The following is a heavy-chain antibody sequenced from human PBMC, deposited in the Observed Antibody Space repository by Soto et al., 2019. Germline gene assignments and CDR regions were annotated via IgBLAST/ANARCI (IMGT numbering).Heavy chain of an antibody. CDR3: AKSLPPGQQLVPIWGSQYYYDYGMDV. Sequence: GGPLLLSCAASEFTFRNYPMSWVRQAPGKGLQWVSSLSGSGGSTYYADSVKGRFTISRDNSKKTLYLQMNSLRAEDTAVYYCAKSLPPGQQLVPIWGSQYYYDYGMDVWRQGTAVTVSS. CDR2: LSGSGGST. V-gene: IGHV3-23*01. J-gene: IGHJ6*02. D-gene: IGHD6-13*01. CDR1: EFTFRNYP.